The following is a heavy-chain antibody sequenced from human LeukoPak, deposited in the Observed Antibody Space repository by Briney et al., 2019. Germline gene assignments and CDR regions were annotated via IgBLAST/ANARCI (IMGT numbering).Heavy chain of an antibody. CDR2: ISISGSTI. CDR3: ARPKYYDSTDNWYFDL. Sequence: GGSLRLSCAGSGFTFSNYEMNWVRQAPGKGLEWVSYISISGSTIYYADSAKGRFTVSRDNARNSLYLQMNSLRAEDTAVYYCARPKYYDSTDNWYFDLWGRGTLVTVSS. J-gene: IGHJ2*01. D-gene: IGHD3-22*01. CDR1: GFTFSNYE. V-gene: IGHV3-48*03.